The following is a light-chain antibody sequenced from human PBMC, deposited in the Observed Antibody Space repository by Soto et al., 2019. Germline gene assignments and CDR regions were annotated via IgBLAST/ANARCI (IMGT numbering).Light chain of an antibody. CDR2: GAS. J-gene: IGKJ1*01. V-gene: IGKV3-20*01. Sequence: EIVMTQSPATLSVSPWERATLSCRASQSVSSYLAWYQQKPGQAPRLLIYGASSRATGIPDRFSGSGSGTDFTLTISRLEPEDFAVYYCQQYGSSSRTFGQGTKVDIK. CDR3: QQYGSSSRT. CDR1: QSVSSY.